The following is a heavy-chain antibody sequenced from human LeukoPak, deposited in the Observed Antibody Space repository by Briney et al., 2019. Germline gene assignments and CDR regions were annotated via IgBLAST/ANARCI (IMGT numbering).Heavy chain of an antibody. CDR2: IIPIFGTT. J-gene: IGHJ4*02. D-gene: IGHD3-10*02. Sequence: SVKVSCKASGGTFSSYAISWVRQAPGQGLEWMGGIIPIFGTTNYAQKFQDRVTITADKSTSTAYMELSSLRSEDTAVYYCARETSVDVGYFDYWGQGTLVTVSS. V-gene: IGHV1-69*06. CDR3: ARETSVDVGYFDY. CDR1: GGTFSSYA.